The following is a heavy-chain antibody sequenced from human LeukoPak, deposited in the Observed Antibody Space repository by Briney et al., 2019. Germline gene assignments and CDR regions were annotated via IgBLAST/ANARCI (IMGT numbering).Heavy chain of an antibody. J-gene: IGHJ4*02. CDR2: IRYDGSNK. V-gene: IGHV3-30*02. D-gene: IGHD3-22*01. Sequence: GRSLRLSCAASGFTFSSYAMHWVRQAPGKGLEWVAFIRYDGSNKYYADSVKGRFTISRDNSKNTLYLQMNSLRAEDTAVYYCAKTPEPDYYDSSGYSLDYWGQGTLVTVSS. CDR1: GFTFSSYA. CDR3: AKTPEPDYYDSSGYSLDY.